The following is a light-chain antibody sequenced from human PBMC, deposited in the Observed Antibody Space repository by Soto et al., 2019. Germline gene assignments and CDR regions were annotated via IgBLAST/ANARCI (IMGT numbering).Light chain of an antibody. CDR2: AAS. Sequence: DIQMTQSPSSLPASVGDRVTITCRASQSISGYLNWYQQKPGGAPKLLIYAASSLQSGVPSRFSGRGSATDFTLTISSLQLEDFATYYCQQSYRIPFTFGPGTTLDIK. V-gene: IGKV1-39*01. CDR1: QSISGY. J-gene: IGKJ3*01. CDR3: QQSYRIPFT.